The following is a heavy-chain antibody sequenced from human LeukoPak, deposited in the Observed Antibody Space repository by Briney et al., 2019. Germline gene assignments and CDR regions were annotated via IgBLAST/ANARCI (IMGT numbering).Heavy chain of an antibody. Sequence: GGXXRLSCAASGFAFSNHAMSWVRQAPGKGLEWVSAISGSGGSTYYADSVKGRFTISRDNSKNTVYLQMNSLRAEDTAVYYCAKAALGYDFWSGYYPDYWGQGTLVTVSS. CDR3: AKAALGYDFWSGYYPDY. D-gene: IGHD3-3*01. CDR2: ISGSGGST. V-gene: IGHV3-23*01. J-gene: IGHJ4*02. CDR1: GFAFSNHA.